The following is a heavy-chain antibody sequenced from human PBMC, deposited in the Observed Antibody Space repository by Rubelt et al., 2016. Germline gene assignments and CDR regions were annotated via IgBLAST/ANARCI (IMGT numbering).Heavy chain of an antibody. Sequence: QVQLVQSGAEVKKPGASVKVSCKASGYTFTGYYMHWVRQAPGQGLEWMGWINPNSGGTNYAQKLKGRVTMTRDTSVSTAYMELSRLTSDDTAVYYCARGNSGYDYGLDYWGQGTLVTVSS. V-gene: IGHV1-2*02. J-gene: IGHJ4*02. CDR2: INPNSGGT. CDR3: ARGNSGYDYGLDY. CDR1: GYTFTGYY. D-gene: IGHD5-12*01.